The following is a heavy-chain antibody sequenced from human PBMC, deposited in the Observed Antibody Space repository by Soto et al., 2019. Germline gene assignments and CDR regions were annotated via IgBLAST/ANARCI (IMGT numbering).Heavy chain of an antibody. J-gene: IGHJ6*02. CDR2: IYYSGST. Sequence: SETLSLTCTVSGGSISSYYWSWIRQPPGKGLEWIGYIYYSGSTNYNPSLKSRVTILVDTSKNQFSLKLSSVTAADTAVYYCARDGVTMVRGGRYYGMDVWGQGTTVTVSS. CDR1: GGSISSYY. CDR3: ARDGVTMVRGGRYYGMDV. D-gene: IGHD3-10*01. V-gene: IGHV4-59*01.